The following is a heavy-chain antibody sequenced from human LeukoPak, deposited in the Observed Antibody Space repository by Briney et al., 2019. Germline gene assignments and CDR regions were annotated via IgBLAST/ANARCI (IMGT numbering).Heavy chain of an antibody. CDR1: GGSISSYY. CDR3: AGFCASSTCYNGGTNFAF. D-gene: IGHD2-2*01. CDR2: IYYSGST. V-gene: IGHV4-59*08. J-gene: IGHJ4*02. Sequence: PSQTLSLTCTVSGGSISSYYWSWIRQPPGKGLEWLGYIYYSGSTNYNPSLKSRVTISVDTSKNQFSLKLSSVTAADTAVYYCAGFCASSTCYNGGTNFAFWGQGALVAVSS.